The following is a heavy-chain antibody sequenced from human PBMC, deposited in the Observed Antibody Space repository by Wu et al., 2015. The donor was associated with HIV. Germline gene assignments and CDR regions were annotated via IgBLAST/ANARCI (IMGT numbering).Heavy chain of an antibody. J-gene: IGHJ6*03. CDR1: GYTFSAHY. CDR2: INPATGDT. CDR3: ARDWQFQVTFGDFYMDI. V-gene: IGHV1-2*02. D-gene: IGHD3-3*01. Sequence: AQMVQSGTEVKKSGASLKISCMTAGYTFSAHYIHWVRQAPGRGLEWMGWINPATGDTKFVQTFQGRLAMTRDTTTDTVNLILASVKPNDTATYYCARDWQFQVTFGDFYMDIWGNGTTVIVS.